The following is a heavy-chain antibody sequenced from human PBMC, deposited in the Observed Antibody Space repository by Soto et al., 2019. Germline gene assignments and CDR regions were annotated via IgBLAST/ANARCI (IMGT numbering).Heavy chain of an antibody. D-gene: IGHD2-2*01. CDR3: ARDRVVVVPAAQRLNYYYYGMDV. Sequence: QVQLVESGGGVVQPGRSLRLSCAASGFTFSSYAMHWVRQAPGKGLEWVAVISYDGSNKYYADSVKGRFTISRDNSKNTLYLQMNSLRAEDTAVYYCARDRVVVVPAAQRLNYYYYGMDVWGQGTTVTVSS. J-gene: IGHJ6*02. CDR2: ISYDGSNK. CDR1: GFTFSSYA. V-gene: IGHV3-30-3*01.